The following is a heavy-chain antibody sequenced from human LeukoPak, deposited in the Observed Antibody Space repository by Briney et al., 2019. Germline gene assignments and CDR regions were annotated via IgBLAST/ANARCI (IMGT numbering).Heavy chain of an antibody. CDR3: ARSTLWFGELSSLDY. Sequence: ASVKVSCTASGYTFTSYGISWVRQAPEQGLEWMGWISAYNGNTNYAQKLQGRVTITTDTSTSTAYLELRSLRADDTAVYYCARSTLWFGELSSLDYWGQGTLVTVSS. CDR1: GYTFTSYG. J-gene: IGHJ4*02. CDR2: ISAYNGNT. D-gene: IGHD3-10*01. V-gene: IGHV1-18*01.